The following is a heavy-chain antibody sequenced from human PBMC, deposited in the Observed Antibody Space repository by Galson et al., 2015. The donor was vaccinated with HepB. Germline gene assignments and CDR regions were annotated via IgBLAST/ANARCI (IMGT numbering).Heavy chain of an antibody. CDR2: ISGSGGST. Sequence: SLRLSCAASGFTFSSYAMHWVRQTPGKGLEWVSAISGSGGSTYYADSVKGRFTISRDNSKNTLYLQMNSLKTEDTAVYYCTRGWYYDSSGYYYEVENYFDYWGQGTLVTVSS. J-gene: IGHJ4*02. CDR1: GFTFSSYA. CDR3: TRGWYYDSSGYYYEVENYFDY. V-gene: IGHV3-23*01. D-gene: IGHD3-22*01.